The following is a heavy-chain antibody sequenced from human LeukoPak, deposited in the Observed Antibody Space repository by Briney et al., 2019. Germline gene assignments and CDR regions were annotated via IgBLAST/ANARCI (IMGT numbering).Heavy chain of an antibody. CDR1: GYSISSGYY. J-gene: IGHJ4*02. CDR3: ARVFWTRSASSYYFDY. V-gene: IGHV4-38-2*02. D-gene: IGHD3/OR15-3a*01. Sequence: SETLSLTCTVSGYSISSGYYWGWIRQPPGKGLEWIGNIYQSGSTYYDPSLKSRVTISVDTSKNQFSLKLSSVTAADTAEYYCARVFWTRSASSYYFDYWGQGTLVTVSS. CDR2: IYQSGST.